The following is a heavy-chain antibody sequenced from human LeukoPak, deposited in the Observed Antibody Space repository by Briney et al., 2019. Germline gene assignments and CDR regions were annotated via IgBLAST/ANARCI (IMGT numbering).Heavy chain of an antibody. D-gene: IGHD3-16*02. Sequence: GGSLGLSCAASGFTFHVYAIYWVRQAPGKGLEWVSLISGNGHTISYADSVRGRSTISRDNTKNSLSLQMDSLTTEDTAVYYCARDDGASSLLDFWGQGTLVTVSS. CDR1: GFTFHVYA. CDR2: ISGNGHTI. V-gene: IGHV3-43*02. CDR3: ARDDGASSLLDF. J-gene: IGHJ4*02.